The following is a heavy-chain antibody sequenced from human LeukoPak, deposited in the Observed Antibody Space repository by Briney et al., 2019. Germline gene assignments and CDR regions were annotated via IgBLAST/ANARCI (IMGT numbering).Heavy chain of an antibody. V-gene: IGHV3-48*01. Sequence: GSLRLSCAASGFTFSSYSVNWVRQAPGRGLEWVSYISRSSTTIYYADSVKGRFTISRDNAKNSLYLQMNSLRAEDTAVYYCARGLAYNYDSSAYFLDYWGQGTLVTVSS. J-gene: IGHJ4*02. CDR2: ISRSSTTI. D-gene: IGHD3-22*01. CDR1: GFTFSSYS. CDR3: ARGLAYNYDSSAYFLDY.